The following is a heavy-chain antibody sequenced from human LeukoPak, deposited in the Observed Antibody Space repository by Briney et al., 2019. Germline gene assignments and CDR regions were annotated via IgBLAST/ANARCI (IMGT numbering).Heavy chain of an antibody. CDR2: IYYSGST. V-gene: IGHV4-30-4*01. CDR3: ARRQTTVTFSFDY. D-gene: IGHD4-17*01. J-gene: IGHJ4*02. CDR1: GGSISSGDYY. Sequence: SETLSLTCTVSGGSISSGDYYWSWIRQPPGKGLEWIGYIYYSGSTYYNPSLKSRVTISVDTSKNQFSLKLSSVTATDTAVYYCARRQTTVTFSFDYWGQGTLVTVSS.